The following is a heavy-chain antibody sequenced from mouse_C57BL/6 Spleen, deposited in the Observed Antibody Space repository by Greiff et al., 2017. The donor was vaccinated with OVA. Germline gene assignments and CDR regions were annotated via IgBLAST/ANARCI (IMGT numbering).Heavy chain of an antibody. CDR3: ARRGDTYAMDY. V-gene: IGHV1-64*01. CDR1: GYTFTSYW. CDR2: IHPNSGST. D-gene: IGHD3-3*01. Sequence: QVHVKQSGAELVKPGASVKLSCKASGYTFTSYWMHWVKQRPGQGLEWIGMIHPNSGSTNYNEKFKSKATLTVDKSSSTAYMQLSSLTSEDSAVYYCARRGDTYAMDYWGQGTSVTVSS. J-gene: IGHJ4*01.